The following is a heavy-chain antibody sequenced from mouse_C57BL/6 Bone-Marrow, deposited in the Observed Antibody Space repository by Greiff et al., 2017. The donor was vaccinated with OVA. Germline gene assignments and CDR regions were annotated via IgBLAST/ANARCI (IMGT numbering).Heavy chain of an antibody. Sequence: VQLQQSGAELARPGASVKLSCKASGYTFTSYGISWVKQRTGQGLEWIGEIYPRSGNTYYTEKFKGKATLTADKSSSTAYMELRSLTSEDSAVYFCARLGYSNYDYYAMDYWGQGTSVTVSS. J-gene: IGHJ4*01. CDR1: GYTFTSYG. V-gene: IGHV1-81*01. CDR3: ARLGYSNYDYYAMDY. D-gene: IGHD2-5*01. CDR2: IYPRSGNT.